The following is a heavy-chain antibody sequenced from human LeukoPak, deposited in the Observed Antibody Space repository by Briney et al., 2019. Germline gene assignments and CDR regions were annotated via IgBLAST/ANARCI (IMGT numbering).Heavy chain of an antibody. D-gene: IGHD6-19*01. V-gene: IGHV1-69*13. CDR2: ITPIFGTA. Sequence: ASVKVSCKASGGTFSSYAISWVRQAPGQGLEWMGGITPIFGTANYAQKFQGRVTITADESTSTAYMELSSLRSEDTAVYYCAREEASGWSPFDYWGQGTLVTVSS. J-gene: IGHJ4*02. CDR3: AREEASGWSPFDY. CDR1: GGTFSSYA.